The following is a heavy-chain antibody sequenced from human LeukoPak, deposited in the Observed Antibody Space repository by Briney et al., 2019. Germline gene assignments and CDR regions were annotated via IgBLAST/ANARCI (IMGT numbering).Heavy chain of an antibody. CDR2: FDPEDGET. CDR1: GYTLTELS. J-gene: IGHJ4*02. Sequence: ASVKVSCKVSGYTLTELSMHWVRQAPGKGLEWMGGFDPEDGETIYAQKFQGRVTMTEDTSTDTAYMELSSLRSEDTAVYYCATAVAAAGTCIAVAGTWYFDYWGQGTLVTVSS. D-gene: IGHD6-19*01. CDR3: ATAVAAAGTCIAVAGTWYFDY. V-gene: IGHV1-24*01.